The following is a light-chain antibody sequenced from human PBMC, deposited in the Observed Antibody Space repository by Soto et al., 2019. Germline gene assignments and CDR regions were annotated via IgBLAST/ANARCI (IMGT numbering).Light chain of an antibody. J-gene: IGKJ5*01. Sequence: DIQMTQSPSSVSASVRDTVTITCRASQGISTYLAWYQQKPGKAPKNLIYGASTLQSGVPSRFSGSGSGTEFTLTISSLQPEDFATYYCQGHSTYPRTFGPGTRLEIK. CDR3: QGHSTYPRT. CDR2: GAS. CDR1: QGISTY. V-gene: IGKV1-9*01.